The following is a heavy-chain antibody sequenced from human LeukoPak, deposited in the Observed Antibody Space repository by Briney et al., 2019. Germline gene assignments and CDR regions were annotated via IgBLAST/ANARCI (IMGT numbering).Heavy chain of an antibody. V-gene: IGHV3-7*03. J-gene: IGHJ4*02. CDR2: IKQDGSEK. CDR3: AKDQRRAYYYDSSGSDLFDY. Sequence: GGSLRLSCAASGFTFSSYWMSWVRQAPGKGLEWVANIKQDGSEKYYVDSVKGRFTISRDNAKNSLYLQMNSLRAEDTAVYYCAKDQRRAYYYDSSGSDLFDYWGQGTLVTVSS. D-gene: IGHD3-22*01. CDR1: GFTFSSYW.